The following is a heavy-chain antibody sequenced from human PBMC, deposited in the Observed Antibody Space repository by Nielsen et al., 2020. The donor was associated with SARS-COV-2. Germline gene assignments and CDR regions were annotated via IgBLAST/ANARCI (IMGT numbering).Heavy chain of an antibody. CDR1: GFTFSSHA. J-gene: IGHJ4*02. Sequence: GGSLRLSCAASGFTFSSHAMNWVRQAPGKGLEWVSVMYSGGGSDYYADSVKGRFTMSRQDSKNTLYLQMKRLRPEDTAVYYCARGPQTWELLAGRLLDYWGQGTLVTVSS. CDR3: ARGPQTWELLAGRLLDY. D-gene: IGHD3-10*01. V-gene: IGHV3-23*03. CDR2: MYSGGGSD.